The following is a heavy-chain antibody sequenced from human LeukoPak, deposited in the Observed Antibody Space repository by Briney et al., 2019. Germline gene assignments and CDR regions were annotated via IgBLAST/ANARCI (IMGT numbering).Heavy chain of an antibody. D-gene: IGHD6-13*01. V-gene: IGHV4-30-4*01. J-gene: IGHJ4*02. CDR3: ARGIAVAEYYFDY. CDR1: GGSISSGDYY. CDR2: IYYSGST. Sequence: PSETLSLTCTVSGGSISSGDYYWSWIRQPPGKGLEWIGYIYYSGSTYYNPSLKSRVTISVDTSKNQFSLKLSSVTAADTAVYYCARGIAVAEYYFDYWGQGTLVTVSS.